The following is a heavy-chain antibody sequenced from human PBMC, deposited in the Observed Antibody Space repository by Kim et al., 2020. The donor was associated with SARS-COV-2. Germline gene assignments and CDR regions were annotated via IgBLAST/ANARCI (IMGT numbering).Heavy chain of an antibody. D-gene: IGHD3-22*01. CDR1: GYTFTSYY. CDR2: INPSGGST. Sequence: ASVKVSCKASGYTFTSYYMHWVRQAPGQGLEWMGIINPSGGSTSYAQKFQGRVTMTRDTSTSTVYMELSSLRSEDTAVYYCARDEIGSGYYQYDAFDIWGQGTMVTVSS. J-gene: IGHJ3*02. CDR3: ARDEIGSGYYQYDAFDI. V-gene: IGHV1-46*01.